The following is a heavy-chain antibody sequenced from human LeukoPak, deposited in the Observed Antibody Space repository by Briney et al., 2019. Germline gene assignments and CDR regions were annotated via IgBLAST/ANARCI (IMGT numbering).Heavy chain of an antibody. CDR2: ISGSGGST. CDR3: AKVMRVGVSIVGPLVHAFDI. J-gene: IGHJ3*02. Sequence: GGSLRLSCAASGFTFSSYAMSWVRQAPGKGLEWVSAISGSGGSTYYADSVKGRFTISRDNSKNTLYLQMNSLRAEDTAVYYCAKVMRVGVSIVGPLVHAFDIWGQGTMVTVSS. CDR1: GFTFSSYA. D-gene: IGHD1-26*01. V-gene: IGHV3-23*01.